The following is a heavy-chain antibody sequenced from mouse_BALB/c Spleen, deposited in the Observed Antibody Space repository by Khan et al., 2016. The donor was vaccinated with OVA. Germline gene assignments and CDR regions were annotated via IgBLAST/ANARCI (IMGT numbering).Heavy chain of an antibody. V-gene: IGHV1-20*02. CDR2: INPHIGET. CDR3: ARKNGSDFDY. Sequence: VQLQQPGPELVKPGASVKISCKASGYSFIGYFMNWVMQSHGKSLEWIGRINPHIGETFYNQRFKGKATLTVDESSSTAHMELRSLASEDSAVYFCARKNGSDFDYWGQGTTLTVSS. CDR1: GYSFIGYF. D-gene: IGHD1-1*01. J-gene: IGHJ2*01.